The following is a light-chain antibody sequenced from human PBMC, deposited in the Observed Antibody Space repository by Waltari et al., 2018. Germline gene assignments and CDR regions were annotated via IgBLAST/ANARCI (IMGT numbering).Light chain of an antibody. CDR1: QGFSSF. Sequence: DIQLTQSPSFLSASVGDRVTITCRASQGFSSFLAWYQQKLGKAPKLLIYAASTLQSGVPSRFSGSGSGTEFTLTISSLQPEDSATYYCQQVNSYPSLFGQGTKLEIK. V-gene: IGKV1-9*01. CDR3: QQVNSYPSL. J-gene: IGKJ2*01. CDR2: AAS.